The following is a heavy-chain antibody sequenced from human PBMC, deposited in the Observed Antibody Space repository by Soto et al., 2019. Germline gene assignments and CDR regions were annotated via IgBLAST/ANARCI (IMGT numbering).Heavy chain of an antibody. CDR3: ARGKWYPDY. CDR2: ISYDGSNK. CDR1: GFTFSSYA. V-gene: IGHV3-30-3*01. D-gene: IGHD2-2*01. Sequence: QVQLVESGGGVVQPGRSLRLSCAASGFTFSSYAMHWVRQAPGKGLEWVAVISYDGSNKYYADSVKGRFIISRDNSKNTLYLQMNSLRAEDTDVYYCARGKWYPDYWGQGTLVTVSS. J-gene: IGHJ4*02.